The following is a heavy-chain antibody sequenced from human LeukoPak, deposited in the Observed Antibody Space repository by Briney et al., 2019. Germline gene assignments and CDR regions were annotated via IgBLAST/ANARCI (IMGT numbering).Heavy chain of an antibody. CDR2: ISSSSSYI. D-gene: IGHD1-26*01. J-gene: IGHJ6*02. CDR1: GFTFSSYS. Sequence: GGSLRLSCAASGFTFSSYSMNWVRQAPGKGLEWVSSISSSSSYIYYADSVKGRFTISRDNAKNSLYLQMNSLRAEDTAVYYCARGQEPRYYYYYGMDVWGQGTTVTVSS. V-gene: IGHV3-21*01. CDR3: ARGQEPRYYYYYGMDV.